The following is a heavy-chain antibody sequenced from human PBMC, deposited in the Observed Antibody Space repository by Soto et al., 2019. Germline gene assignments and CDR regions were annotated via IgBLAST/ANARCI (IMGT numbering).Heavy chain of an antibody. CDR1: GFTFHDSA. CDR3: AKGLCVGTCPFDY. Sequence: EVQLVESGGGLVQPGGSLRLSCAVSGFTFHDSAMHWVRQAPGKGLEWVSSVTLNSGTIGYADSVQGRFTVSRDDARNSLYLQMNSVRAEDTALYFCAKGLCVGTCPFDYWGQGTLVTV. J-gene: IGHJ4*02. V-gene: IGHV3-9*01. CDR2: VTLNSGTI. D-gene: IGHD2-21*01.